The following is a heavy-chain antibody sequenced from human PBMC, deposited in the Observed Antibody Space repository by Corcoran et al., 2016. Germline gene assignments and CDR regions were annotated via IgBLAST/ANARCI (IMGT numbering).Heavy chain of an antibody. CDR2: IKSKIDGGTT. J-gene: IGHJ4*02. D-gene: IGHD3-22*01. CDR1: GFTFGSAW. V-gene: IGHV3-15*07. CDR3: TTDLPTLIPQIDY. Sequence: EVQLVESGGGLVKPGESLRLSCGASGFTFGSAWMNWVRQAPGKGLEWVGRIKSKIDGGTTDYAAPVEGRFTISRDDSKSTLYLQMNTLKTEDTAVYYGTTDLPTLIPQIDYWGQGTLVTVSS.